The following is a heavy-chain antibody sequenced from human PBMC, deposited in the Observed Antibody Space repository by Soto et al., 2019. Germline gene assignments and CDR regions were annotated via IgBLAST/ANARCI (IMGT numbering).Heavy chain of an antibody. CDR3: ARGYCSGTTCYEFDY. D-gene: IGHD2-2*01. Sequence: GESLKISCKGSGYRFTNYLIGWVRQMPGKGLKWMGIIYPGDSDTRYSPSFQGQVTISADKSINTAYLQWSSLKASDTAMYYCARGYCSGTTCYEFDYWGQGTQVTVSS. CDR2: IYPGDSDT. J-gene: IGHJ4*02. V-gene: IGHV5-51*01. CDR1: GYRFTNYL.